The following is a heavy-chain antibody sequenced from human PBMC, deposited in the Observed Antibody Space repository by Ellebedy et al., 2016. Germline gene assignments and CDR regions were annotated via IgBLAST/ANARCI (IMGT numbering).Heavy chain of an antibody. V-gene: IGHV3-53*01. J-gene: IGHJ3*02. D-gene: IGHD4-23*01. Sequence: GGSLRLXXAGSRFIVNSNYMNWVRQAPGKGLEWVSVIDSGGSSYYADSVKGRFTISRDSPKNTLYLQMNSLRAEDTAVYYCATRHYGGFDIWGRGTMVTVSS. CDR1: RFIVNSNY. CDR3: ATRHYGGFDI. CDR2: IDSGGSS.